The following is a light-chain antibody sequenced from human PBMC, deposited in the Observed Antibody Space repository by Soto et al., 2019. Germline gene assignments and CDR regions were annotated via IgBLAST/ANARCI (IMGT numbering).Light chain of an antibody. CDR1: QAVSFNY. CDR2: GAS. Sequence: ESVLTQSPGTLSLSLGEGATLSCRASQAVSFNYLAWYQQKPGQPPKLLIYGASNRAAGVPDRFSGSGSGTDFTLTINSLQPEDFAVYYCQQYSDSPITFGPGTKVDIQ. CDR3: QQYSDSPIT. J-gene: IGKJ3*01. V-gene: IGKV3-20*01.